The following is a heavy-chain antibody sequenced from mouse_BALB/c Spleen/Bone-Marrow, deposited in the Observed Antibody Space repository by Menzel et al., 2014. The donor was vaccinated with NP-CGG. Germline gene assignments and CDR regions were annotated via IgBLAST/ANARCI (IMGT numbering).Heavy chain of an antibody. CDR3: ARDGNFAMDY. Sequence: DVKLVESGGGLVKPGGSLKLSCAVSGFTFSDYYMYWVRQNPEKRLEWVATINDGGSYTYYPDSVKGRFTISRDNAKNNLYLQMSSLKSEDTAMYYCARDGNFAMDYWDQGASVTVSS. CDR1: GFTFSDYY. D-gene: IGHD2-1*01. CDR2: INDGGSYT. V-gene: IGHV5-4*02. J-gene: IGHJ4*01.